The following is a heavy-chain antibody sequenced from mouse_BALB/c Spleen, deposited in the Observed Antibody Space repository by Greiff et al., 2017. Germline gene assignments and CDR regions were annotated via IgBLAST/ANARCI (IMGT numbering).Heavy chain of an antibody. V-gene: IGHV5-17*02. CDR1: GFTFSSFG. CDR3: ARSGGNNDMGIDY. Sequence: EVKLMESGGGLVQPGGSRKLSCAASGFTFSSFGMHWVRQAPGKGLEWVAYISSGCGTIYYADTVKGRSTISRDNPKNTLFLQMTRLRSEDTAMYDCARSGGNNDMGIDYRGQGTTLTVSS. J-gene: IGHJ2*01. CDR2: ISSGCGTI. D-gene: IGHD2-1*01.